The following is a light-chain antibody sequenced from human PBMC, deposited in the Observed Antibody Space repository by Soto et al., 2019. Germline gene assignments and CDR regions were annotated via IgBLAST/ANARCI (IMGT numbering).Light chain of an antibody. J-gene: IGKJ3*01. CDR3: QQYNTSPTFT. V-gene: IGKV1-5*01. CDR2: DVS. Sequence: DIQMTQSPSSLSASVGDSVTITCRASQSLSGWLAWYQQKPGKAPQLLIFDVSTLVSGVPARFSGSGSGTDFTLAISSLQPDDFATYYCQQYNTSPTFTFGPGTKVDIK. CDR1: QSLSGW.